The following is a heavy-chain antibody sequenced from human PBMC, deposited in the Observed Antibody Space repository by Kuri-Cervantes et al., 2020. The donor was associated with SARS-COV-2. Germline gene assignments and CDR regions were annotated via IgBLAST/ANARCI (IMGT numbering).Heavy chain of an antibody. CDR3: AKEVVPAATPGAGHFDY. V-gene: IGHV3-30*02. Sequence: SCKGSGYSFTSYWIGWVRQAPGKGLEWVAFIRYDGSNKYYADSVKGRFTISRDNSKNTLYLQMNSLRAEDTAVYYCAKEVVPAATPGAGHFDYWGQGTLVTVSS. D-gene: IGHD2-2*01. CDR1: GYSFTSYW. CDR2: IRYDGSNK. J-gene: IGHJ4*02.